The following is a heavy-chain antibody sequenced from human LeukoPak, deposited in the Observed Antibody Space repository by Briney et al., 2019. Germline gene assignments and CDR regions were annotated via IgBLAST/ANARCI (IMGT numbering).Heavy chain of an antibody. CDR1: GYTFTSYY. J-gene: IGHJ4*02. V-gene: IGHV1-46*01. CDR2: INPSGGST. CDR3: ARGYCSGGSCLPVDY. Sequence: ASVKVSCKASGYTFTSYYMHWVRQAPGQGLEWMGIINPSGGSTSYAQKFQGRVTMTRDTSTSTVYMELSSLRSEDTAVYYCARGYCSGGSCLPVDYWGQGTLVTVSS. D-gene: IGHD2-15*01.